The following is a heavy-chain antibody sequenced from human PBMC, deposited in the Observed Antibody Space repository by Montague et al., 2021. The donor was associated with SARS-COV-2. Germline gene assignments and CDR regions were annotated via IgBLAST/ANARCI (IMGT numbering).Heavy chain of an antibody. J-gene: IGHJ4*02. CDR1: GPSISSRRWC. CDR2: KYYRGNT. V-gene: IGHV4-39*01. D-gene: IGHD3-3*01. CDR3: ATLPSSITIFGVVQGYYFDD. Sequence: SETLSLTCTVSGPSISSRRWCWGGERTPPGQGLLWIVFKYYRGNTYYNPTLKSRVTISGDTSKNQFSLKLSSVTAAGTAVYYCATLPSSITIFGVVQGYYFDDWGQGTMVPVSS.